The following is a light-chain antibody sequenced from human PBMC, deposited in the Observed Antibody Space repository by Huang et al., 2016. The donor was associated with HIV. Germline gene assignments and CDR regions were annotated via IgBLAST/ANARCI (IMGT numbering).Light chain of an antibody. V-gene: IGKV3-11*01. CDR2: DTS. CDR1: QNIGNY. CDR3: QQRSNWPPT. J-gene: IGKJ4*01. Sequence: ETVLTQSPATLSLSPGERATLSCRASQNIGNYLAWYQQKPGQTPRLLIYDTSNRATGVPARFSGSGSGKDFTLDISSLESEDFAVYYCQQRSNWPPTFGGGTKV.